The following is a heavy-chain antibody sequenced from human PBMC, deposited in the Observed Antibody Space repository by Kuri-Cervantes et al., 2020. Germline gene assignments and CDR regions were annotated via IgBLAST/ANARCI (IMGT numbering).Heavy chain of an antibody. CDR2: IIPIFGTA. J-gene: IGHJ6*03. V-gene: IGHV1-69*05. CDR1: GGTFSSYA. CDR3: ARGPTYYEFRSLWYYTMDV. D-gene: IGHD3-16*01. Sequence: SVKVSCKASGGTFSSYAISWVRQAPGQGLEWMGGIIPIFGTANYAQKFQGRVTITTDESTSTAYMELSSLRSEDTAVYYCARGPTYYEFRSLWYYTMDVWGKGTTVTVSS.